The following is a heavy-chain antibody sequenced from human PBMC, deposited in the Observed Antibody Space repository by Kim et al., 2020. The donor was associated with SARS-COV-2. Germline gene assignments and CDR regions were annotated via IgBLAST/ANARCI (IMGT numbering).Heavy chain of an antibody. Sequence: GGSLRLSCAASGFTFSSYAMSWVRQAPGKGLEWVSAISGSGGSTYYADSVKGRFTISRDNSKNTLYLQMNSLRAEDTAVYYCAKDRVPTTVTTLIIDYWGQGTLVTVSS. J-gene: IGHJ4*02. D-gene: IGHD4-17*01. CDR3: AKDRVPTTVTTLIIDY. V-gene: IGHV3-23*01. CDR2: ISGSGGST. CDR1: GFTFSSYA.